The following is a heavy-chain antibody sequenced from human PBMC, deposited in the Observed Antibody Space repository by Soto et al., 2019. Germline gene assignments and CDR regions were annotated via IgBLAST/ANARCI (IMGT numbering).Heavy chain of an antibody. D-gene: IGHD3-10*01. CDR2: ISYDGTNE. CDR1: GFTFSAFA. J-gene: IGHJ4*02. Sequence: LRLSCTVSGFTFSAFAMYWVRQAPGKGLEWVALISYDGTNEDYAESVRGRFTISRDNSKNTLYLDMNSLSAEDSAVYFCAKGVVREPAYFDYWGQGTMVTVSS. CDR3: AKGVVREPAYFDY. V-gene: IGHV3-30*18.